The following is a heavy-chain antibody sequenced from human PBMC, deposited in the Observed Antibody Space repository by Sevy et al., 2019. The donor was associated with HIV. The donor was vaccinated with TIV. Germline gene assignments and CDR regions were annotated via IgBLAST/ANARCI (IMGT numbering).Heavy chain of an antibody. J-gene: IGHJ4*02. D-gene: IGHD6-6*01. CDR1: GGSISSGGYS. CDR2: IYHSGST. CDR3: ARVLAEQLAYFYY. Sequence: SETLSLTCAVSGGSISSGGYSWSWIRQPPGKGLEWIGYIYHSGSTYYNPSLKSRVTISVDRSKNQFSLKLSSVTAADTAVYYCARVLAEQLAYFYYWGQGTLVTVSS. V-gene: IGHV4-30-2*01.